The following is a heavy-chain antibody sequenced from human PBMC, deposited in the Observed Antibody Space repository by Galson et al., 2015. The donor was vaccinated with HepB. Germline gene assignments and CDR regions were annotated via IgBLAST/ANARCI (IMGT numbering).Heavy chain of an antibody. Sequence: SLRLSCAASRFTFNSYAMHWVRQAPGKGLEWVAVISYDGSNKYYADSVKGRFTISRDNSKNTLYLQVNSLTAEDTAVYYCARAGIVVVSTAAIGGAFDIWGQGTMVTVSS. CDR1: RFTFNSYA. D-gene: IGHD2-2*01. CDR3: ARAGIVVVSTAAIGGAFDI. J-gene: IGHJ3*02. CDR2: ISYDGSNK. V-gene: IGHV3-30*04.